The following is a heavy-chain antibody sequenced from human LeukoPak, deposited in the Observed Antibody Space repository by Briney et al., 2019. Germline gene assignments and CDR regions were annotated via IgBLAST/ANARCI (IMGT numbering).Heavy chain of an antibody. CDR1: GFTFDDYA. V-gene: IGHV3-43*02. Sequence: GGSLRLSCVASGFTFDDYAMHWVRQAPGKGLEWVSLISGDGGTTYSADSVKGRFTISRDNSKNSLYLQMNSLRTEDTALYYCARSLPDYFDYWGQGTLATVSS. J-gene: IGHJ4*02. CDR2: ISGDGGTT. CDR3: ARSLPDYFDY.